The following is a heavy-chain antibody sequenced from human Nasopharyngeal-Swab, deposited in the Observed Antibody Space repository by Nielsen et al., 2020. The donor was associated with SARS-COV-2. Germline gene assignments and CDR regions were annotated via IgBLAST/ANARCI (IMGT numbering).Heavy chain of an antibody. CDR1: GFTFSSNY. CDR2: IYSGGST. CDR3: AKETVGALDY. D-gene: IGHD1-26*01. J-gene: IGHJ4*02. V-gene: IGHV3-53*01. Sequence: GESLKIPCAASGFTFSSNYMSWVRQAPGKGLEWVSVIYSGGSTYYADSVKGRFTISRDNSKNTLYLQMNSLRAEDTAVYYCAKETVGALDYWGQGTLVTVSS.